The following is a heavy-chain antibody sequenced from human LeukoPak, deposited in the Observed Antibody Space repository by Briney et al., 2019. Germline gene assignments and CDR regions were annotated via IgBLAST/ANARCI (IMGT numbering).Heavy chain of an antibody. D-gene: IGHD3-22*01. V-gene: IGHV3-30-3*01. CDR1: GFTFSSYA. Sequence: GRSLRLSCAASGFTFSSYAMHWVRQAPGKGLEWVAVISYDGSNKYYADSVKGRFTISRDNSKNTLYLQMNSLRAEDTAVYYCARGLSLYYYDSSGSDAFDIWGQGTTVTVSS. CDR3: ARGLSLYYYDSSGSDAFDI. J-gene: IGHJ3*02. CDR2: ISYDGSNK.